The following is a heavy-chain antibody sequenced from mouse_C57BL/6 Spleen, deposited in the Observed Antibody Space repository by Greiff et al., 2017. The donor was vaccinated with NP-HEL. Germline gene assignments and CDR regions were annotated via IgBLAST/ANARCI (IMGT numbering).Heavy chain of an antibody. CDR2: IYPGSGNT. CDR3: ARGLTGYAMDY. V-gene: IGHV1-76*01. Sequence: QVQLKQSGAELVRPGASVKLSCKASGYTFTDYYINWVKQRPGQGLEWIARIYPGSGNTYYNEKFKGKATLTAEKSSSTAYMQLSSLTSEDSAVYCCARGLTGYAMDYWGQGTSVTVSS. CDR1: GYTFTDYY. D-gene: IGHD4-1*01. J-gene: IGHJ4*01.